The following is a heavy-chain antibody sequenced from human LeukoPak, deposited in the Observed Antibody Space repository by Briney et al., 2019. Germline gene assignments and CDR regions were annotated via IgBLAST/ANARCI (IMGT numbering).Heavy chain of an antibody. CDR2: IKPDGSEK. Sequence: GGSLRLSCVVSGFTFSSYWMNWVRQAPGKGLEWVANIKPDGSEKFYVDSVKGRFIVSRDNAKNSLYLQMNSLRAEDTGVYYCAKGLKTGVGPYMGYHYYMDVWGKGATVTVSS. J-gene: IGHJ6*03. CDR1: GFTFSSYW. CDR3: AKGLKTGVGPYMGYHYYMDV. D-gene: IGHD3-16*01. V-gene: IGHV3-7*03.